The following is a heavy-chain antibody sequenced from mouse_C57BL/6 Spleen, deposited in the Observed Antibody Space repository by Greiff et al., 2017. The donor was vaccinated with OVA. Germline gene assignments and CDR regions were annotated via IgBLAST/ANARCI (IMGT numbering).Heavy chain of an antibody. D-gene: IGHD2-2*01. CDR2: IYPGNSDT. CDR1: GYTFTSYW. V-gene: IGHV1-5*01. J-gene: IGHJ4*01. Sequence: EVQLQESGTVLARPGASVKMSCKTSGYTFTSYWMHWVKQRPGQGLEWIGAIYPGNSDTSYNQKFKGKAKLTAVPSASTAYVELSSLTNEDSAVYYCTGRGVTTGYYYAMDYWGQGTSVTVSS. CDR3: TGRGVTTGYYYAMDY.